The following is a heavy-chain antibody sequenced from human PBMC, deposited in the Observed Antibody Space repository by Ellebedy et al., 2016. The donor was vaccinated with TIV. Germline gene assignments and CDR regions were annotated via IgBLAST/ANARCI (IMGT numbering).Heavy chain of an antibody. CDR3: ASGRVNPNLPNYYYGMDV. J-gene: IGHJ6*02. Sequence: SVKVSXXASGGTFSSYAISWVRQAPGQGLEWMGGIIPIFGTANYAQKFQGRVTITADKSTSTAYMELSSLRSEDTAVYYCASGRVNPNLPNYYYGMDVWGQGTTVTVSS. V-gene: IGHV1-69*06. CDR2: IIPIFGTA. CDR1: GGTFSSYA. D-gene: IGHD1-14*01.